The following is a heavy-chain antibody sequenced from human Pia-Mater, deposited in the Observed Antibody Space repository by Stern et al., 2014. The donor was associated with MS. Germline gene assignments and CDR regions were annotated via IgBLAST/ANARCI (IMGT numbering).Heavy chain of an antibody. J-gene: IGHJ4*02. V-gene: IGHV3-30*18. CDR3: ANAAALSCRSPSCYKAFEY. D-gene: IGHD2-2*02. CDR2: ISYYGSNQ. Sequence: VQLVESGGGVVQPGGSLRLSCVASGFTFTTSGMHWVRQAPGKGLDWVAVISYYGSNQYYGDSVKGRFTISRDNSKNTVYLQMNSLRPEDTAVYYCANAAALSCRSPSCYKAFEYWGQGILVTVSS. CDR1: GFTFTTSG.